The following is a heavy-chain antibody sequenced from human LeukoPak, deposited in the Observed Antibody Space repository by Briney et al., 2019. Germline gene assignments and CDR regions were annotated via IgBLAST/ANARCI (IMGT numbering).Heavy chain of an antibody. J-gene: IGHJ4*02. V-gene: IGHV3-30*04. CDR3: ARDPDVDIVATIAGYFDY. D-gene: IGHD5-12*01. CDR2: ISYDGRNK. Sequence: GGSLRLSCAASGFTFSSYAMHWVRQAPGKGLEWVAVISYDGRNKYYADSVKGRFTISRDNSKNTLYLQMNSLRAEDTAVYYCARDPDVDIVATIAGYFDYWGQGTLVTVSS. CDR1: GFTFSSYA.